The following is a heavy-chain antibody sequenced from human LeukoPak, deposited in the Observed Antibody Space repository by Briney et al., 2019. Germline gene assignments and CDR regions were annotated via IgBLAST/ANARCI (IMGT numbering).Heavy chain of an antibody. CDR3: ARGFMATITEFDY. CDR1: GYTFTGYY. Sequence: ASVKVSCKASGYTFTGYYMHWVRQAPGQGLEWMGWINPNSGGTNYAQKFQGRVTMTRDTSISTAYMELSRLRSDDTAVYYCARGFMATITEFDYWGQGTLVTVSS. V-gene: IGHV1-2*02. D-gene: IGHD5-24*01. CDR2: INPNSGGT. J-gene: IGHJ4*02.